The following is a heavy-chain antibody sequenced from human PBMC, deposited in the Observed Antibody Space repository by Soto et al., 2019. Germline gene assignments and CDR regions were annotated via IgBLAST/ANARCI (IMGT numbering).Heavy chain of an antibody. CDR2: IYYTGKT. D-gene: IGHD2-2*01. CDR3: GRDLTRNANCIDP. Sequence: SETLSLTCSVSGDYIHVGGYYWTWIRQRPGKGLEWMGYIYYTGKTYYNPSLESRLTMSVDRSKNQFSLRLTSVTAADTAVYFCGRDLTRNANCIDPWVQGTLVTVSS. J-gene: IGHJ5*02. CDR1: GDYIHVGGYY. V-gene: IGHV4-30-4*01.